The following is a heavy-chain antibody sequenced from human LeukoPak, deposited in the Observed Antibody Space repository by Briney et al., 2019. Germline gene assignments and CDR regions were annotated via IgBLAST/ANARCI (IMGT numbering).Heavy chain of an antibody. D-gene: IGHD4-11*01. V-gene: IGHV4-34*01. CDR3: AREETVTTTNWFDP. J-gene: IGHJ5*02. Sequence: PSETLSLTCAVSGGSFSAYYWTWIRQPPGKGLEGIGEINHSGSANYNPSLKSRVTISLDTSKNQFSLKLSSVTAADTAVYYCAREETVTTTNWFDPWGQGTLVTVSS. CDR2: INHSGSA. CDR1: GGSFSAYY.